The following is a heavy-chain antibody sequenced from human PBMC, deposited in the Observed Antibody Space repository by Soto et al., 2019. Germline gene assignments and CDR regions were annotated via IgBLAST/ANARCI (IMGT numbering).Heavy chain of an antibody. CDR3: ARDRVPLSDDYDSSGYDGAFDL. V-gene: IGHV4-59*12. Sequence: ETLSLSRTVSGVSMADYYWCWMRPPPGKGLEWIGNVYNSGNINYNPSLKSRVTISLDTSKNQVSLKLTSVTAADTAVYYCARDRVPLSDDYDSSGYDGAFDLWRHGTLVTVSS. CDR2: VYNSGNI. D-gene: IGHD3-22*01. J-gene: IGHJ3*01. CDR1: GVSMADYY.